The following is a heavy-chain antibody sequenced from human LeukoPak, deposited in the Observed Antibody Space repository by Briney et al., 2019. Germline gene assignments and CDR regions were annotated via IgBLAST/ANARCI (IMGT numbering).Heavy chain of an antibody. J-gene: IGHJ4*02. Sequence: PSETLSLTWTVSGXSISTGGYYWSWIRQHPGKGLEWIGYIYYSGSTYYNPSLKSRVTISVDTSKSQFSLKLNSVTAADTAVYYCARGGGSYGADFDYWGQGTLVTVSS. CDR3: ARGGGSYGADFDY. CDR1: GXSISTGGYY. V-gene: IGHV4-31*02. D-gene: IGHD5-18*01. CDR2: IYYSGST.